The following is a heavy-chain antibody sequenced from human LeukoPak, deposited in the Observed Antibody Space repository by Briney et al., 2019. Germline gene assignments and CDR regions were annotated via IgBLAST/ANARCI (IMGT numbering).Heavy chain of an antibody. CDR2: IIPIFGTA. CDR3: ARDLNGGTYFDY. Sequence: VASVKVSCKASGGTFSSYAISWVRQAPGQGLEWMGGIIPIFGTANYAQKFQGRVTITADESTSTAYMELSSLRSEDTAVYYCARDLNGGTYFDYWGQGTLVTVSP. J-gene: IGHJ4*02. V-gene: IGHV1-69*13. D-gene: IGHD2-15*01. CDR1: GGTFSSYA.